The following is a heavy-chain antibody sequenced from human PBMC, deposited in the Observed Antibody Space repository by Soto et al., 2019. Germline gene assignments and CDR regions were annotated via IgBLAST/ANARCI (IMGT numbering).Heavy chain of an antibody. CDR3: AKDRGSGYDRRGYGMDV. J-gene: IGHJ6*02. CDR2: ISYDGSNK. Sequence: GGSLRLSCAASGFTFSSYGMHWVRQAPGKGLEWVAVISYDGSNKYYADSVKGRFTISRDNSKNTLYLQMNSRRAEDTAAYYYAKDRGSGYDRRGYGMDVWGQGTTVTVSS. V-gene: IGHV3-30*18. D-gene: IGHD5-12*01. CDR1: GFTFSSYG.